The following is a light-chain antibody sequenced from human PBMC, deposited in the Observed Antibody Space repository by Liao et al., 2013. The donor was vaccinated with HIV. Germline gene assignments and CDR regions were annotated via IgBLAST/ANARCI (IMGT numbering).Light chain of an antibody. V-gene: IGLV3-21*04. Sequence: SFVLTQPPSVSVAPGKTASITCGGSNIGSKSVHWYQQKPGQAPVLVIYYDTDRPSGIPERLSGSNSGNTATLTISRVEAGDEADYYCQVWDSASDRGVFGGGTKLTVL. CDR1: NIGSKS. CDR3: QVWDSASDRGV. CDR2: YDT. J-gene: IGLJ3*02.